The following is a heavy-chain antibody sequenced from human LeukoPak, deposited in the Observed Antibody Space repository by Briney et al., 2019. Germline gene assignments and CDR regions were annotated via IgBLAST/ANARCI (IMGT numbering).Heavy chain of an antibody. Sequence: PGGSLRLSCAASGFTFSSYSMNWVRQAPGKGLEWVSVIYSGGSTYYADSVKGRFTISRDNSKNTLYLQMNSLRAEDTAVYYCAREESGSYYDWGQGTLVTVSS. CDR1: GFTFSSYS. CDR3: AREESGSYYD. J-gene: IGHJ4*02. CDR2: IYSGGST. V-gene: IGHV3-53*01. D-gene: IGHD1-26*01.